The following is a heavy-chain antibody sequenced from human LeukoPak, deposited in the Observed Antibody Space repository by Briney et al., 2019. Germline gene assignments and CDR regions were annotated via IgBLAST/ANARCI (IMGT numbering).Heavy chain of an antibody. J-gene: IGHJ4*02. CDR2: IFYSGST. CDR3: AREGNGGNSKEFDY. Sequence: PSETLSLTCTVSSGSISTSNYYWGWVRQPPGKALEWIGNIFYSGSTYYSPSLKSRVTISLDTSRNQFSLKLNSVTAADTAVYYCAREGNGGNSKEFDYWGQGTLVTVSS. V-gene: IGHV4-39*07. CDR1: SGSISTSNYY. D-gene: IGHD4-23*01.